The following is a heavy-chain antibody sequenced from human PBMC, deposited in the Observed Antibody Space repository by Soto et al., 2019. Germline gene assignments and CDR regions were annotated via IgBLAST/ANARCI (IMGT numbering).Heavy chain of an antibody. CDR2: IYYSGST. CDR3: ARETLAAAGFGY. CDR1: GGSISSYY. V-gene: IGHV4-59*01. Sequence: QVQLQESGPGLVKPSETLSLPCTVSGGSISSYYWSWIRQPPGKGLEWIGYIYYSGSTNYNPSLKSRVTTSVETSKDQFSLTLSSVTAADTAVYYCARETLAAAGFGYWGQGTLVTVPS. D-gene: IGHD6-13*01. J-gene: IGHJ4*02.